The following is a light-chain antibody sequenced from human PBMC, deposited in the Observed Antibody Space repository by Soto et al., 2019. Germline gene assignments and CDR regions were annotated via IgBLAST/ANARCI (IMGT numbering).Light chain of an antibody. CDR3: QQYGSSPPIT. Sequence: EIVMTQSPATLSVYPGERATLSCRASQSVSSSYLAWSQQRPGQAPRLLIYGASSRAPGIPDRFSGSGSGTDFTLTISRLEPEDFAVYYCQQYGSSPPITFGQGTRLEI. J-gene: IGKJ5*01. CDR2: GAS. CDR1: QSVSSSY. V-gene: IGKV3-20*01.